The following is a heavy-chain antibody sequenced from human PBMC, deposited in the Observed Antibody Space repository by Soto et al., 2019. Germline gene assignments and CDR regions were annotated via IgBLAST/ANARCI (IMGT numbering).Heavy chain of an antibody. CDR3: ARVPRFCGGGSAHTEGGRDV. Sequence: ASVKVSCKASGYTFTSYGISWVRQAPGQGLEWMGWISAYNGNTNYAQKLQGRVTMTTDTSTSTAYMELRSLRSDDTAVYYCARVPRFCGGGSAHTEGGRDVGGQGTTVPVSS. CDR1: GYTFTSYG. V-gene: IGHV1-18*01. J-gene: IGHJ6*02. D-gene: IGHD2-15*01. CDR2: ISAYNGNT.